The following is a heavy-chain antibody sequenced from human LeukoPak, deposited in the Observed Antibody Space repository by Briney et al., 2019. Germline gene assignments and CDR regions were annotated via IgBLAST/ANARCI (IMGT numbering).Heavy chain of an antibody. D-gene: IGHD3-10*01. CDR1: GFTFSSYA. J-gene: IGHJ6*02. CDR2: ISSNGGST. CDR3: AKDLSFSGSGSYYYYYGMDV. V-gene: IGHV3-64*01. Sequence: GGSLRLSCAASGFTFSSYAMHWVRQAPGKGLEYVSAISSNGGSTYYANSVKGRFTISRDNSKNTLYLQMGSLRAEDMAVYYCAKDLSFSGSGSYYYYYGMDVWGQGTTVTVSS.